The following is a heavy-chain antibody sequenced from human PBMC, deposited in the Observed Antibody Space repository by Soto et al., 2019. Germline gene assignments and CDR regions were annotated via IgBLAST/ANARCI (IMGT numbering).Heavy chain of an antibody. D-gene: IGHD6-13*01. CDR1: GGSISSSSYY. V-gene: IGHV4-39*01. Sequence: PSETLSLTCTVSGGSISSSSYYWGWIRQPPGKGLEWIGSIYYSGSTYYNPSLKSRVTISVDTSKNQFSLKLSSVTAADMAVYYCARQGAAAGTGDWFDPWGHGTLVTVSS. CDR3: ARQGAAAGTGDWFDP. CDR2: IYYSGST. J-gene: IGHJ5*02.